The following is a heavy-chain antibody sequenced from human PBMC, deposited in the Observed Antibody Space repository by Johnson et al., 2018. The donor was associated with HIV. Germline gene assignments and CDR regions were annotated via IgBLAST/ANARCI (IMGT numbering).Heavy chain of an antibody. J-gene: IGHJ3*02. Sequence: VQLVESGGGVVQPGRSLRLSCAASEFTFSSYAMHWVRQAPGKGLEWVSAISDSGDNTYYADSVRGRFTISRDNSKNTLYLQMNSLKVEDTAVYYCARGAAFDIWGQGTMVIVSS. CDR2: ISDSGDNT. CDR1: EFTFSSYA. CDR3: ARGAAFDI. V-gene: IGHV3-23*04.